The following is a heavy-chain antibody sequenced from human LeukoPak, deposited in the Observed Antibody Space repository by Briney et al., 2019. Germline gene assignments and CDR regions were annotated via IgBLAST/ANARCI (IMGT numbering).Heavy chain of an antibody. CDR2: ISTSGSTK. V-gene: IGHV3-48*02. CDR1: GFTFSSYS. Sequence: GGSLRLSCAASGFTFSSYSMNWVRQAPGKGLEWVSYISTSGSTKCYADSVKGRFTISRDNAKNSLYLQMNGLRDEDTAVYYCARDLSSYLGFRYWGQGTLVTVSS. D-gene: IGHD6-13*01. J-gene: IGHJ4*02. CDR3: ARDLSSYLGFRY.